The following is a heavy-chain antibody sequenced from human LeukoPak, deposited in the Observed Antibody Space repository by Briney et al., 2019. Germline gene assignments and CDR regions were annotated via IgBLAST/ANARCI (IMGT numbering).Heavy chain of an antibody. J-gene: IGHJ4*02. Sequence: GESLKISCKGSGYSFTTYWIGWVRQMPGKGLEWMGIIYPSDSDTRYSPSFQGQVTISADKSISTAYPQWSSLKASDTAMYYCARRERYSSSWYFDCWGQGTLVTVSS. V-gene: IGHV5-51*01. CDR1: GYSFTTYW. D-gene: IGHD6-13*01. CDR3: ARRERYSSSWYFDC. CDR2: IYPSDSDT.